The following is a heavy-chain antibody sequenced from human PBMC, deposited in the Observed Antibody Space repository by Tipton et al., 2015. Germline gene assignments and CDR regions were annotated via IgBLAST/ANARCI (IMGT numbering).Heavy chain of an antibody. J-gene: IGHJ4*02. CDR2: IYYSGST. D-gene: IGHD6-13*01. CDR3: ARRGGSSWYADY. CDR1: GGSISSSSYY. V-gene: IGHV4-39*01. Sequence: TLSLTCTVSGGSISSSSYYWGWIRQPPGKGLEWIGSIYYSGSTYHNPSLKSRVTISVDTSKNHFSLKLTSVTAADTAVYYCARRGGSSWYADYWGQGTLVTVSS.